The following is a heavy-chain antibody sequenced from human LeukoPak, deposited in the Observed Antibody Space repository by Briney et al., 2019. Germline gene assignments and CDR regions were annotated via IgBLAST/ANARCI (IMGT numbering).Heavy chain of an antibody. J-gene: IGHJ4*02. V-gene: IGHV4-59*01. D-gene: IGHD3-22*01. Sequence: PSETLSLTCTVSGGPISSYYWSWIRQPPGKGLEWIGYIYYSGSTNYNPSLKSRVTISVDTSKNQFSLKLSSVTAADTAVYYCARAPRCELFGYDSSGYTCYFDYWGQGTLVTVSS. CDR1: GGPISSYY. CDR2: IYYSGST. CDR3: ARAPRCELFGYDSSGYTCYFDY.